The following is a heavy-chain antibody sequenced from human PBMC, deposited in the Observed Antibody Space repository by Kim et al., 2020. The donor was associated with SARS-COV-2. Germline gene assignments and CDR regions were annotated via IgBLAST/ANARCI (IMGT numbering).Heavy chain of an antibody. V-gene: IGHV1-69*13. CDR3: ASSVQVATISPDF. Sequence: SVKVSCKASGDTFSNHALSWVRQAPGQGLEWIGGIIPMFGGASYGQKFQGRVKITADQGTKTTYMEMISLTSEDAAVYYCASSVQVATISPDFWGQGTLVTVSS. D-gene: IGHD5-12*01. CDR1: GDTFSNHA. J-gene: IGHJ4*02. CDR2: IIPMFGGA.